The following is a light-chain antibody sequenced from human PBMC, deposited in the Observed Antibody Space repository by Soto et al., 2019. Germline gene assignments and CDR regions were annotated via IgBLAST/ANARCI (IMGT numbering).Light chain of an antibody. J-gene: IGKJ3*01. V-gene: IGKV1-39*01. CDR1: QSISSY. Sequence: DIQMTQSPSSLSASVGDRVTITCRASQSISSYLNWYQQKPGKDPKLLMYAVSTLQSGVPSRFSGSGSGTDFTLTISSLQSEDFATYFCQQSYDTPFTFGPGTKVDIK. CDR2: AVS. CDR3: QQSYDTPFT.